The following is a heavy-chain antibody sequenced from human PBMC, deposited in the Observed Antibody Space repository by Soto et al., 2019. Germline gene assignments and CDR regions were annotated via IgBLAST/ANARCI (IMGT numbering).Heavy chain of an antibody. D-gene: IGHD3-16*01. CDR1: GFTFSDHN. J-gene: IGHJ4*02. V-gene: IGHV3-15*01. CDR2: IKRISDGGPT. CDR3: TTQGVG. Sequence: LILSCAASGFTFSDHNIDWVRQAPGKRLEWVGRIKRISDGGPTDYAEPVKGRFTISRDDSKNTLYLQMNSLKTEDTAVYYCTTQGVGWGQGTLVTVSS.